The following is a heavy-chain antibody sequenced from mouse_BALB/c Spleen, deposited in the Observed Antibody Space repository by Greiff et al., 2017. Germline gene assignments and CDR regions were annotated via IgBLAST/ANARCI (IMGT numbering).Heavy chain of an antibody. CDR3: VRHGDIYDGYYWFAY. CDR1: GFTFNTYA. D-gene: IGHD2-3*01. V-gene: IGHV10-1*02. Sequence: EVKVVESGGGLVQPKGSLKLSCAASGFTFNTYAMNWVRQAPGKGLEWVARIRSKSNNYATYYADSVKDRFTISRDDSQSMLYLQMNNLKTEDTAMYYCVRHGDIYDGYYWFAYWGQGTLVTVSA. J-gene: IGHJ3*01. CDR2: IRSKSNNYAT.